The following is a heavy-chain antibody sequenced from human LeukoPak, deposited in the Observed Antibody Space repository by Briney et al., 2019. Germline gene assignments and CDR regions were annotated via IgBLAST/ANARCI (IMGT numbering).Heavy chain of an antibody. D-gene: IGHD6-13*01. V-gene: IGHV4-61*02. Sequence: SETLSLTCTVSGDSISSGDYYWSWIRQPAGKGLEWIGRIYTSGSTNYNPSLKSRVTISVDTSKNQFSLKLSSVTAADTAVYYCAREARGAAGTGYFQHWGQGTLVTVSS. J-gene: IGHJ1*01. CDR1: GDSISSGDYY. CDR3: AREARGAAGTGYFQH. CDR2: IYTSGST.